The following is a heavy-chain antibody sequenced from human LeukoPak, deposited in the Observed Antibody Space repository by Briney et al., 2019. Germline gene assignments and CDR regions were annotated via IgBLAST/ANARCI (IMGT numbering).Heavy chain of an antibody. V-gene: IGHV4-4*07. CDR2: IYTSGST. CDR3: ARIGLDERKCYYYYYMDV. CDR1: CGSIRSYF. D-gene: IGHD1-1*01. Sequence: PSETLSLTCSVSCGSIRSYFWSWLRQPAGKGLEWIGRIYTSGSTNYNPSLKSRVTMSVDTSKKQFSLKLSSVTAADTAVYYCARIGLDERKCYYYYYMDVWGKGTTVTVSS. J-gene: IGHJ6*03.